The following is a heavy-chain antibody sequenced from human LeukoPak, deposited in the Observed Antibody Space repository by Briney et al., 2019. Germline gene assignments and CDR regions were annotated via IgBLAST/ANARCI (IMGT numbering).Heavy chain of an antibody. V-gene: IGHV1-18*01. D-gene: IGHD3-3*01. CDR3: ARDRPYYDFWSGYYFTTNWFDP. CDR1: GYTFTSYG. J-gene: IGHJ5*02. Sequence: ASVKVSCKASGYTFTSYGISWVRQAPGQGGEGMGWISAYNGNTNYAKKLQGRVTMTTDTYTRKDYMEMRRLRYDDTAVYYCARDRPYYDFWSGYYFTTNWFDPWGQGTLVTVSS. CDR2: ISAYNGNT.